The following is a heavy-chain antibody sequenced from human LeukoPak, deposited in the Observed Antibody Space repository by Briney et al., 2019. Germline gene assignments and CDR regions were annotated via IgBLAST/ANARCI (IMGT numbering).Heavy chain of an antibody. D-gene: IGHD5-24*01. CDR3: ARDISPRDGYNPFDY. Sequence: SETLSLTCTVSGYSISSGYYWGWIRQPPGKGLEWIGSIYHSGSTYYNPSLKSRFPISVDTSKNQFSLKLSSVTAADTAVYYCARDISPRDGYNPFDYWGQGTLVTVSS. J-gene: IGHJ4*02. V-gene: IGHV4-38-2*02. CDR2: IYHSGST. CDR1: GYSISSGYY.